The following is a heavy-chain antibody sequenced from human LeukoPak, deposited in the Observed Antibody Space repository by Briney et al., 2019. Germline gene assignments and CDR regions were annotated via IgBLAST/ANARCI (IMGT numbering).Heavy chain of an antibody. J-gene: IGHJ3*02. CDR1: GGSFSGYY. CDR3: ARGLAGSSTLAAFDI. V-gene: IGHV4-34*01. D-gene: IGHD2-2*01. CDR2: INHSGST. Sequence: SETLSLTCAVYGGSFSGYYWSWIRQPPGKGLEWIGEINHSGSTNYNPSLKSRVTISVDTSKSQFSLKLSSVTAADTAVYYCARGLAGSSTLAAFDIWGQGTMVTVSS.